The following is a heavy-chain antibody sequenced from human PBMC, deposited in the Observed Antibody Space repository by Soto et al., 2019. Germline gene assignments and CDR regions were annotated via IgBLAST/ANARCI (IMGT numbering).Heavy chain of an antibody. CDR2: ISGSGGST. CDR3: AKDRSRGIAARYYYYGMDV. Sequence: GGSLRLSCAASGFTFSSYAMSWVRQAPGKGLEWVSAISGSGGSTYYADSVKGRFTISRDNSKNTLYLQMNSLRAEDTAVYYCAKDRSRGIAARYYYYGMDVCGQGTTVTVS. J-gene: IGHJ6*02. D-gene: IGHD6-6*01. CDR1: GFTFSSYA. V-gene: IGHV3-23*01.